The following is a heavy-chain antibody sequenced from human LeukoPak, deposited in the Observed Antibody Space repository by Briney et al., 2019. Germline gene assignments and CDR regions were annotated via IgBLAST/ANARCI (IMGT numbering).Heavy chain of an antibody. CDR2: IYYSGST. Sequence: PSETLSLTCTVSGGSISSSSYYWGWIRQPPGKGLEWIGSIYYSGSTYYNPSLKSRVTISVDTSKNQFSLKLSSVTAADTAVYYCAKTVAAAGTFFFLNWGQGTLVTVSS. J-gene: IGHJ4*02. CDR3: AKTVAAAGTFFFLN. CDR1: GGSISSSSYY. D-gene: IGHD6-13*01. V-gene: IGHV4-39*07.